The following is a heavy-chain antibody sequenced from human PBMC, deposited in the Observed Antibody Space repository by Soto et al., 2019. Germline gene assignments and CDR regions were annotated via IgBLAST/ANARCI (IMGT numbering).Heavy chain of an antibody. CDR3: ARVSSSWYLSSYCDGMYV. V-gene: IGHV1-8*01. J-gene: IGHJ6*02. CDR1: GYTFTSYD. D-gene: IGHD6-13*01. Sequence: QVQLVQSGAEVKKPGASVKVSCKASGYTFTSYDINWVRQATAQGLEWMGWMNPNSGNTGCAQKFQGRVTMTRNTSISTAYMERSSLRSYDTAVYYCARVSSSWYLSSYCDGMYVWGQGTTVTVS. CDR2: MNPNSGNT.